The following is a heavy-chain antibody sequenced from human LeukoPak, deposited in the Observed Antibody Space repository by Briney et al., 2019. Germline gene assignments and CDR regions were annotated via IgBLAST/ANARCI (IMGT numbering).Heavy chain of an antibody. V-gene: IGHV3-53*05. CDR3: ARAHCSGGSCYRRSGFDP. CDR1: GFTVSSNY. CDR2: IYSGGSA. J-gene: IGHJ5*02. Sequence: GGSLRLSCAASGFTVSSNYMSWVRQAPGKGLEWVSVIYSGGSAYYADSVKGRSTISRDNSKNTLYLQMNSLRTEDTAVYYCARAHCSGGSCYRRSGFDPWGQGTLVTVSS. D-gene: IGHD2-15*01.